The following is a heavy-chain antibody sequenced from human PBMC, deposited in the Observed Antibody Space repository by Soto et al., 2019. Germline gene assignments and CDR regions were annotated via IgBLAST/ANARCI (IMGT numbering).Heavy chain of an antibody. D-gene: IGHD1-20*01. CDR2: IIPTFGTP. CDR1: GGTFNSYA. J-gene: IGHJ3*02. CDR3: AREDRRISGAFDI. V-gene: IGHV1-69*12. Sequence: QVQLVQSRAEVKKPGSSVKVSCKASGGTFNSYAITWLRQAPGQGLEWMGGIIPTFGTPNYAQKFQGRVTITADESTSTVYMELSSLRFEDTAVFYCAREDRRISGAFDIWGQGTMVIVSS.